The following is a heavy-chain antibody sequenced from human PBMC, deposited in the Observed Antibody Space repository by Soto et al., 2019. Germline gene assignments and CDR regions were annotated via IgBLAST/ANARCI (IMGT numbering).Heavy chain of an antibody. CDR3: ARVASVISLDS. CDR1: GLTFSRFA. V-gene: IGHV3-21*01. CDR2: ISAESTQI. Sequence: GGSLRLACAASGLTFSRFALTWVLQAPGNGLEWVSSISAESTQIYYAESVKGRFTISRDNAENSLYLHMNTLRADDTAVYYCARVASVISLDSWGQGTRVTVSS. D-gene: IGHD2-21*01. J-gene: IGHJ4*02.